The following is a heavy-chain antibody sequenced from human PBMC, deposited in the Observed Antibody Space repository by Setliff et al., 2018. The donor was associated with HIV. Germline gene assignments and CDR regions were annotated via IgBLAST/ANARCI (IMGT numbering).Heavy chain of an antibody. CDR2: ISAYNGNT. V-gene: IGHV1-18*01. D-gene: IGHD6-13*01. J-gene: IGHJ4*02. Sequence: ASVKVSCKASGYTFTTYGITWVRQAPGQGLEWMGWISAYNGNTNYAQKVQGRVTMTTDTSTSTAYMELRSLRSDDTAVYYCARVTPHIAGLGWFYFDYWGQGTLVTVSS. CDR3: ARVTPHIAGLGWFYFDY. CDR1: GYTFTTYG.